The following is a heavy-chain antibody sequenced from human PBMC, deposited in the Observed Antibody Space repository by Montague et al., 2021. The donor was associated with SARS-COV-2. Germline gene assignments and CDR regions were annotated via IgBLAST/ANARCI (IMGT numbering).Heavy chain of an antibody. CDR3: ARHLKVSYSIAAAGAHDY. V-gene: IGHV4-30-2*03. CDR1: GFSLTTDGMC. Sequence: LVKPTQTLALTCTFSGFSLTTDGMCVSWIRQPPGKALAWIGSIYYSGSTYYNPSLKSRVTISVDTSKNQFSLKLSSVTDADTAVYYCARHLKVSYSIAAAGAHDYWGQGTLGTVSS. CDR2: IYYSGST. J-gene: IGHJ4*02. D-gene: IGHD6-13*01.